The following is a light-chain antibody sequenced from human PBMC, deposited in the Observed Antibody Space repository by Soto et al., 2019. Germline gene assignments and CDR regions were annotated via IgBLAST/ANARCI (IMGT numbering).Light chain of an antibody. CDR1: QNINNI. V-gene: IGKV1-5*01. CDR3: QQFGSYMYT. J-gene: IGKJ2*01. Sequence: DIQMTQSPSTLSASVGDRVTITCRASQNINNILAWYQQKPGKAPNLIIYDASTLESGVPSRFSGSGFGTEFTLPISSLQPDDFATCYCQQFGSYMYTFGQGTRLEIK. CDR2: DAS.